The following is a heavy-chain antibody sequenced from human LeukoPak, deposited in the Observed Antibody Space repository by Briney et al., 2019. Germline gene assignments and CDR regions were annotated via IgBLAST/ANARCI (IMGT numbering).Heavy chain of an antibody. V-gene: IGHV4-34*01. CDR1: GGSFSGYY. D-gene: IGHD3-10*01. CDR2: INHSGST. J-gene: IGHJ4*02. Sequence: SETLSLTCAVYGGSFSGYYWSWIRQPPGKGLEWIGEINHSGSTNYNPSLKSRVTISVDTSKNQFSLKLSSVTAADTAVYYCARSERGVREVTMKCYYWGQGTLVTVSS. CDR3: ARSERGVREVTMKCYY.